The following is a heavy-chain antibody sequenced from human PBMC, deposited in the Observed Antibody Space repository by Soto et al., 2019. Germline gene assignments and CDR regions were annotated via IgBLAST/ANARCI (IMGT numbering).Heavy chain of an antibody. V-gene: IGHV4-34*01. CDR3: ARVRGETGAGAQKSLDY. J-gene: IGHJ4*02. Sequence: QVQLQQWGAGLLKPSETLSLTCAVYGGSFSGYYWSWIRQPPGKGLEWIGEINHSGSTNYNPSLKSRVTISVDTSKNQFSLKLSSVTAADTAVYYCARVRGETGAGAQKSLDYWGQGTLVTVSS. D-gene: IGHD1-1*01. CDR2: INHSGST. CDR1: GGSFSGYY.